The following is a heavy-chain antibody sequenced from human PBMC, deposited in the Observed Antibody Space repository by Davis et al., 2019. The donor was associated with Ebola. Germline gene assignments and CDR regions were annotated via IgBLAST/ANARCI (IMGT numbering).Heavy chain of an antibody. V-gene: IGHV1-8*01. CDR1: GYTFTNYD. CDR2: MNPNSGNT. Sequence: ASVKVSCKASGYTFTNYDVHWVRQGTGQGLAWIGWMNPNSGNTGYGQKFQGRVTMTRNTSISTAYMELSSLTSEDTAVYYCARGRKVARMGSWFDSWGQGTLVTVSS. D-gene: IGHD5-12*01. J-gene: IGHJ5*01. CDR3: ARGRKVARMGSWFDS.